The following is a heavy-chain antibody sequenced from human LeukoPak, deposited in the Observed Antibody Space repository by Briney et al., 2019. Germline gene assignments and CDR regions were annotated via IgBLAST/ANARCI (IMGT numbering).Heavy chain of an antibody. CDR2: VYSSGYT. J-gene: IGHJ4*02. CDR1: GGAIRSHY. D-gene: IGHD1/OR15-1a*01. CDR3: ARGEHSVDS. Sequence: SETLSLTCTVSGGAIRSHYWNWIRQPAGKGLEWIGRVYSSGYTNDNPFLKSRITMSVDMSKNQFSLRLNSVTAADTAVYYCARGEHSVDSWGQGMLVTVSS. V-gene: IGHV4-4*07.